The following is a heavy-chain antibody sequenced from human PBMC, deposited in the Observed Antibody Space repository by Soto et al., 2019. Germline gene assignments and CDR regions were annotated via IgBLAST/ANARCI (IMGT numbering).Heavy chain of an antibody. CDR2: IKSKTDGGTT. CDR1: GFTFSDAW. V-gene: IGHV3-15*07. Sequence: AGGSLRLSCAASGFTFSDAWMNWVRQAPGKGLEWVGRIKSKTDGGTTDYAAPVKGRFTISGDVSKNTLYLQMNSLKTEDTAVYYCTTQLGYYDILTGYYPRKDFDYWGQGTLVTVSS. J-gene: IGHJ4*02. D-gene: IGHD3-9*01. CDR3: TTQLGYYDILTGYYPRKDFDY.